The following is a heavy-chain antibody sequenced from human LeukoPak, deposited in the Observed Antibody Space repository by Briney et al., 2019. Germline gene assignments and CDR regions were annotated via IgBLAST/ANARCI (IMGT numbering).Heavy chain of an antibody. CDR1: GFTFSNYW. CDR2: IKGDGSST. V-gene: IGHV3-74*01. D-gene: IGHD3-3*01. J-gene: IGHJ6*02. CDR3: AKGRKFYDFWSGYPPYYYYGMDV. Sequence: PGGSLRLSCAASGFTFSNYWMHWVRQTPGEGLVCVSLIKGDGSSTTYADSVKGRFTISRDNSKNSLYLQMNSLRTEDTALYYCAKGRKFYDFWSGYPPYYYYGMDVWGQGATVTVSS.